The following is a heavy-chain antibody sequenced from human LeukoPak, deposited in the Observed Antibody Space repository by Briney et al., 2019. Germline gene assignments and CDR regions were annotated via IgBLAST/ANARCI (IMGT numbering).Heavy chain of an antibody. V-gene: IGHV3-53*01. D-gene: IGHD2-15*01. J-gene: IGHJ3*02. CDR3: ARRRTGGGWYDAFGI. Sequence: GGSLRLSCAASGFTVSTNYMSWVRQAAGKGLEWVSVIYSGGSTYYADSVKGRFTISRDNSKNTLYLQMESLRAEDTAVYYCARRRTGGGWYDAFGIWGQGTMVTVSS. CDR2: IYSGGST. CDR1: GFTVSTNY.